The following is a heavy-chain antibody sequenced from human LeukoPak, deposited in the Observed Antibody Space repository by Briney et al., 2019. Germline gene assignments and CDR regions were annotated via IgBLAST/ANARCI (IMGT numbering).Heavy chain of an antibody. CDR1: GYTFTDYY. J-gene: IGHJ4*02. CDR3: ARVLVPAGGGVVDY. V-gene: IGHV1-2*02. CDR2: INSNSGGT. Sequence: ASVKVSCKASGYTFTDYYMHWVRQAPGHGLEWMGWINSNSGGTNYAQKFQGRVTMTRDTSISTAYMELSSLRSDDTAVCYCARVLVPAGGGVVDYWGQGTLVTVSS. D-gene: IGHD3-16*01.